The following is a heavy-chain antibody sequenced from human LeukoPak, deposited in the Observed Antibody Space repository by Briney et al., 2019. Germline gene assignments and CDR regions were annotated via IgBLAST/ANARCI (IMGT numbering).Heavy chain of an antibody. Sequence: PGGSLRLSCAASGFTLDDYTMHWVRQAPGKGLEWVSLISWDGGYTYYADSVKGRFTISRDNAKNSLYLQMNSLRAEDTAVYYCVREAGSGSWVDYYYYMDVWGKGTTVTISS. CDR1: GFTLDDYT. V-gene: IGHV3-43*01. J-gene: IGHJ6*03. CDR3: VREAGSGSWVDYYYYMDV. D-gene: IGHD3-10*01. CDR2: ISWDGGYT.